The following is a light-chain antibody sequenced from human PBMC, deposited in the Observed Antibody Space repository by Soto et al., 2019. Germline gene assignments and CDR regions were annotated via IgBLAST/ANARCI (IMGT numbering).Light chain of an antibody. V-gene: IGLV2-14*01. CDR2: EVN. CDR3: SSYTSSNTLYV. Sequence: QSVLTQPASLSGSPGQSITISCTGNSSDIGAYDYVSWFQQHPVKAPKLMISEVNNRPSGVSNRFSGSKSGNTAYLTISGLKADDEADYYCSSYTSSNTLYVFGTGTKVTVL. CDR1: SSDIGAYDY. J-gene: IGLJ1*01.